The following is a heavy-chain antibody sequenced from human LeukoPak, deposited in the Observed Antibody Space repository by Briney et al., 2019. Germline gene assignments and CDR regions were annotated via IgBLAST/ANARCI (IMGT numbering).Heavy chain of an antibody. CDR2: FDPEDGET. Sequence: ASVKVSCKGSGYTLTELSMHWVRQAPGKGLEWMGGFDPEDGETIYAQKFQGRVTMTEDTSTDTAYMELSSLRSEDTAVYYCATSRAAAGMFDYWGQGTLVTVSS. CDR3: ATSRAAAGMFDY. CDR1: GYTLTELS. J-gene: IGHJ4*02. V-gene: IGHV1-24*01. D-gene: IGHD6-13*01.